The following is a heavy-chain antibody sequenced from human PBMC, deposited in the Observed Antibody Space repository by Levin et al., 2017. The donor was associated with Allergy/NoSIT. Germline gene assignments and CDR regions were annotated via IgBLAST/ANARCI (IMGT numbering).Heavy chain of an antibody. CDR2: IYPGDSDT. J-gene: IGHJ6*03. CDR1: GYSFTSYW. Sequence: KVSCQGSGYSFTSYWIGWVRQMPGKGLEWMGIIYPGDSDTRYSPSFQGQVTISADKSISTAYLQWSSLKASDIAIYYCARRGTRDYYYYMDVWGKGTTVTVSS. CDR3: ARRGTRDYYYYMDV. D-gene: IGHD1-1*01. V-gene: IGHV5-51*01.